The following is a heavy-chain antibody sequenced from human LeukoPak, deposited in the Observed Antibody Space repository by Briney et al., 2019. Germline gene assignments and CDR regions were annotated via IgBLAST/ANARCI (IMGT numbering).Heavy chain of an antibody. CDR1: GGSISSGSYY. D-gene: IGHD3-10*01. V-gene: IGHV4-61*02. J-gene: IGHJ4*02. Sequence: SETLSLTCTVSGGSISSGSYYWSWLRQPAGKGLEWVGRIYTSGSTNYNPSLKSRVTISVDPSKNQFSLKLSSVTAADTAVYYCAGNYYGSGSYYSEDRYWGQGTLVTVSS. CDR3: AGNYYGSGSYYSEDRY. CDR2: IYTSGST.